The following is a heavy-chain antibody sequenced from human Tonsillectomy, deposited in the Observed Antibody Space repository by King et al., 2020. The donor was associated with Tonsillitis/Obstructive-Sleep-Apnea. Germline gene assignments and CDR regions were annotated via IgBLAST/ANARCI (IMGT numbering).Heavy chain of an antibody. V-gene: IGHV3-21*01. CDR1: GFTFSNYS. D-gene: IGHD4-17*01. CDR2: ISRSSSYI. J-gene: IGHJ4*02. Sequence: VQLVESGGGLVKPGGSLRLSCAASGFTFSNYSMNWVRQAPGKGLEWVSSISRSSSYIYYADSLKGRVTISRDNAKNSLNLQMNSLRDEDTAVYYCARDYGDSMFDYWGQGTRVTVSS. CDR3: ARDYGDSMFDY.